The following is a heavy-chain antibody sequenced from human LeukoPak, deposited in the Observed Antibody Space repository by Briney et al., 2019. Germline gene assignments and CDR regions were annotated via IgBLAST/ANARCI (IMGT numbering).Heavy chain of an antibody. CDR2: IYYSGST. CDR1: GGSISSSSYY. V-gene: IGHV4-39*01. Sequence: SETLSLTCTVSGGSISSSSYYWGWIRQPPGKGLEWIGSIYYSGSTYYNPSLKSRVTISVDTSKNQFSLKLSSVTAADTAVYYCARPYGAAGLDWGQGTLVTVS. CDR3: ARPYGAAGLD. D-gene: IGHD4-17*01. J-gene: IGHJ4*02.